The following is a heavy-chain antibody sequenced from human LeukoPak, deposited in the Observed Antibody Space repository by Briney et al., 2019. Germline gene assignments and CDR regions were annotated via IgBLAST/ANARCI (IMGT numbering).Heavy chain of an antibody. D-gene: IGHD3-10*01. J-gene: IGHJ6*03. CDR3: TTTYYYGSGSYYYYMDV. Sequence: GGSLRLSCAASGFTFSNAWMSWVRQAPGKGLEWVGRIKSKTDGGTTDYAAPVKGRFTISRDDSKNTLYLQMNSLKTEDTAVYYCTTTYYYGSGSYYYYMDVWGKGTTVTVSS. CDR2: IKSKTDGGTT. V-gene: IGHV3-15*01. CDR1: GFTFSNAW.